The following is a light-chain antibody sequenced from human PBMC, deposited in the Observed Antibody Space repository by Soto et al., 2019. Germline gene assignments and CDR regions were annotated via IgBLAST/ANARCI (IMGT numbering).Light chain of an antibody. CDR1: QSVSSS. J-gene: IGKJ4*01. Sequence: EIVLTQSPATLSLSPGERATLSCRASQSVSSSLAWYQQRPGQAPRLLIYGASSRATGIPDRFSASGSATDFSLTIRRLEPEDSAVYYCQQFGSSGPLTFGGGTKVDI. CDR3: QQFGSSGPLT. CDR2: GAS. V-gene: IGKV3-20*01.